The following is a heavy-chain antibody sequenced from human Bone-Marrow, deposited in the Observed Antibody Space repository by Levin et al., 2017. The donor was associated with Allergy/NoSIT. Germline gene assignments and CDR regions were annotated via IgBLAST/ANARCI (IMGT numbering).Heavy chain of an antibody. CDR2: ISWNSGSI. CDR3: AKGGTETYYYYYYMDV. CDR1: GFTFDDYA. Sequence: GGSLRLSCAASGFTFDDYAMHWVRQAPGKGLEWVSGISWNSGSIGYADSVRGRFTISRDNAKNSLYLQMNSLRAEDTALYFCAKGGTETYYYYYYMDVWGKGTTVTVSS. V-gene: IGHV3-9*01. J-gene: IGHJ6*03. D-gene: IGHD1-1*01.